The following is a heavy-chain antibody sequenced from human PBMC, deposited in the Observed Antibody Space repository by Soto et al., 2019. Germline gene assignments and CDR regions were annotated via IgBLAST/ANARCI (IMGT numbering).Heavy chain of an antibody. D-gene: IGHD2-21*02. V-gene: IGHV3-30*18. Sequence: QVQLVESGGGVVQPGRSLRLSCAASGFTFSSYGMHWVRQAPGKGLEWVAVISYDGSNKYYADSVKGRFTISRDNSKNTLYLQMNSLRAEDTAVYYCAKDRLAYCGGDCYLFDYWGQGTLVTVSS. CDR1: GFTFSSYG. CDR3: AKDRLAYCGGDCYLFDY. J-gene: IGHJ4*02. CDR2: ISYDGSNK.